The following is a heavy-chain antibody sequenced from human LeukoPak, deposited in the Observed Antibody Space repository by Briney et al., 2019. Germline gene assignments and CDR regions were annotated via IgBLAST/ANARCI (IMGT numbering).Heavy chain of an antibody. V-gene: IGHV3-23*01. CDR1: GFTFSNYD. Sequence: GGSLRLSCAASGFTFSNYDMNWVRQAPGKGLEWVSHISSGGITYYADSVKGRFTISRDNSKNTLYLQMNSLRGEDTALYYCAKDLAWNLGAMDVWGQGTSVTVSS. CDR2: ISSGGIT. CDR3: AKDLAWNLGAMDV. J-gene: IGHJ6*02. D-gene: IGHD3-16*01.